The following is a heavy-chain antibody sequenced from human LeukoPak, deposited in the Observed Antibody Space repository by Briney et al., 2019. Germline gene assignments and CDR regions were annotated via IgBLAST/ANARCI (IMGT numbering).Heavy chain of an antibody. V-gene: IGHV1-18*01. CDR2: ISVYNGNT. D-gene: IGHD5-18*01. CDR1: GYTFTSYG. Sequence: ASVKVSCKASGYTFTSYGISWVRQAPGQGLEWMGWISVYNGNTLYAQSLQGRATMTTDTSTDTAYMELRSLRSDDTAVYYCARALDTPTNDYWGQGTLVTVSS. J-gene: IGHJ4*02. CDR3: ARALDTPTNDY.